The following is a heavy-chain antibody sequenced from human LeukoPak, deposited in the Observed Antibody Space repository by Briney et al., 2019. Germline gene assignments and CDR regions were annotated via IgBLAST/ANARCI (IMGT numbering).Heavy chain of an antibody. CDR2: IYYGGST. Sequence: PSETLSLTCAVSGGSISSTSYYWAWIRLPPGKGLEWIGTIYYGGSTYYNPSLKSRVTISVDTSKNQFSLKLSSVTAADTAVYFCAGVRGIISRNWFDPWGHGTLVTVSS. CDR3: AGVRGIISRNWFDP. J-gene: IGHJ5*02. D-gene: IGHD3-10*01. V-gene: IGHV4-39*01. CDR1: GGSISSTSYY.